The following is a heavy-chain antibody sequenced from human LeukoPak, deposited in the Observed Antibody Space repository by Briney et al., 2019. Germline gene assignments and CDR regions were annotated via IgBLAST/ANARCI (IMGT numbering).Heavy chain of an antibody. J-gene: IGHJ4*02. Sequence: PGGSLRLSCSASGFTFSSYAMHWVRQAPGKGLEYVSAISSNGGSTYYADSVKGRFTISRDNSKNTLYLRMSSLRAEDTAVYHCVKDLVGYSYGYDFDYWGQGTLVTVSS. CDR3: VKDLVGYSYGYDFDY. V-gene: IGHV3-64D*06. CDR1: GFTFSSYA. CDR2: ISSNGGST. D-gene: IGHD5-18*01.